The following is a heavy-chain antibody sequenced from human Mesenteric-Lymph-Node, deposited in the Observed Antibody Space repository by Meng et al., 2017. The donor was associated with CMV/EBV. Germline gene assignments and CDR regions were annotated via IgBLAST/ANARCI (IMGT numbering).Heavy chain of an antibody. V-gene: IGHV4-34*01. CDR1: GGSFSGYY. D-gene: IGHD3-16*01. CDR2: INHSGST. J-gene: IGHJ4*02. CDR3: LRDGTWGH. Sequence: SETLSLTCAVYGGSFSGYYWSWIRQPPGKGLEWIGEINHSGSTNYNPSLKSRVSISVDTPKNQFSLQLNSVTPEDTAVYYCLRDGTWGHWGQGTLVTVSS.